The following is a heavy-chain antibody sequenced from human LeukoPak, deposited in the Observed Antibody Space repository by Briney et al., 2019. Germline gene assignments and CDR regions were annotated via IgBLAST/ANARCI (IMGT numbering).Heavy chain of an antibody. Sequence: DPSETLSLTCTVSGGSISSYYWSWIRQPPGKGLEWIGYIYYSGSTNYNPSLKSRVTISVDTSKNQFSLKLSSVTAVDTAVYYCAGRGFGRSIDYWDQGTLVTVSS. CDR2: IYYSGST. D-gene: IGHD3-10*01. CDR1: GGSISSYY. V-gene: IGHV4-59*01. J-gene: IGHJ4*02. CDR3: AGRGFGRSIDY.